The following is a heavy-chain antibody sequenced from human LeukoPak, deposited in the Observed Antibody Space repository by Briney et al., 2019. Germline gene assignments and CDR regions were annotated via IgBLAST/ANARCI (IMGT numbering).Heavy chain of an antibody. V-gene: IGHV4-39*07. CDR1: GGSISSSSYY. D-gene: IGHD2-2*01. CDR2: IYYSGST. J-gene: IGHJ5*02. CDR3: ARDLGWAVPAAIAFNWFDP. Sequence: SETLSLTCTVSGGSISSSSYYWGWLRQPPGTGLEWIGSIYYSGSTYYNPSLKSRVTISVDTSKNQFSLKLSSVTAADTAVYYCARDLGWAVPAAIAFNWFDPRGQGTLVTVSS.